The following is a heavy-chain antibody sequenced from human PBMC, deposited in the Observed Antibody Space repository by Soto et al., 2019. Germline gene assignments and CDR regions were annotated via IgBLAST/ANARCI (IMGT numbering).Heavy chain of an antibody. CDR1: GFTFSSYA. D-gene: IGHD4-17*01. CDR3: AKEAFSGPYGDDAFDI. J-gene: IGHJ3*02. V-gene: IGHV3-23*01. Sequence: EVQLLESGGGLVQPGGSLRLSCAASGFTFSSYAMSWVRQSPGKGLEWVSAISGSGGSTYYADSVKVRFTISRDNSKNTLYLQMNSLRAEDTAVYYCAKEAFSGPYGDDAFDIWGQGTMVTVSS. CDR2: ISGSGGST.